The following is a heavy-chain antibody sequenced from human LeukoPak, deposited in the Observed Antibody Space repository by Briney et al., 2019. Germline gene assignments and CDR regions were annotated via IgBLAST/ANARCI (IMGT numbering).Heavy chain of an antibody. D-gene: IGHD3-10*01. J-gene: IGHJ4*01. V-gene: IGHV4-31*03. Sequence: SEPLSLTCSVSGGSINSGGYSRHSIRHHPGKDLEWIGNIYYSQSTYYNPPLKSRVTISVDTSKNQVSLKLSSVTAADTGVYYCERYYYGPGNRWGQGTLVTVSS. CDR1: GGSINSGGYS. CDR3: ERYYYGPGNR. CDR2: IYYSQST.